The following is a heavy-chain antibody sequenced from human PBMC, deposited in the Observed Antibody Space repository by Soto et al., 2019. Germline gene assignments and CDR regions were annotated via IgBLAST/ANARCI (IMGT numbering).Heavy chain of an antibody. D-gene: IGHD2-15*01. CDR3: ARDLGYCSGGSSYSNYYYYGMDV. Sequence: QVQLVQSGAEVKKPGSSVKVSCKASGGTFSSYAISWVRQAPGQGLEWMGGIIPIFGTANYAQKFQGRVTITADESTSTAYMELSSLRSEDTAVYYCARDLGYCSGGSSYSNYYYYGMDVWGQGTTVTVSS. V-gene: IGHV1-69*01. CDR1: GGTFSSYA. CDR2: IIPIFGTA. J-gene: IGHJ6*02.